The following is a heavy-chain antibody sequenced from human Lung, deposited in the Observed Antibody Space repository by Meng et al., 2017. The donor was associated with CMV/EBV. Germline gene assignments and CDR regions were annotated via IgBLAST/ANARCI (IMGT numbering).Heavy chain of an antibody. CDR3: ARGEPRDKTYDY. V-gene: IGHV1-46*01. CDR1: GYTFTSYY. D-gene: IGHD1-26*01. J-gene: IGHJ4*02. Sequence: AXVXVSCKASGYTFTSYYMHWVRQAPGQGLEWMGIINPSGGSTSYAQKFQGRVTMTRDTSTSTVYMELSSLRSEDTAVYYCARGEPRDKTYDYWGQGTLVTVSS. CDR2: INPSGGST.